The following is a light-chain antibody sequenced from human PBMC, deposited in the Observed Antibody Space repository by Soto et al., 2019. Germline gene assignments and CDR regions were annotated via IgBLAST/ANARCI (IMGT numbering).Light chain of an antibody. Sequence: EIVLTQSPGTLSLSPGERATLSCRASQSVSGSYLAWYQQKPGQAPRLLIFGASTRATGIPDRFSGSGSGTDFTLTIRRLEPEDFALYYCQQYSSSPRTFGQGTKVEIK. V-gene: IGKV3-20*01. CDR3: QQYSSSPRT. CDR2: GAS. J-gene: IGKJ1*01. CDR1: QSVSGSY.